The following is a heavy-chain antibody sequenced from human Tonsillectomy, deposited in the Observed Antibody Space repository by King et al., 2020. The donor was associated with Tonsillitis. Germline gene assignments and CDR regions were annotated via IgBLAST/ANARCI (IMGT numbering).Heavy chain of an antibody. CDR1: GFTFSNAW. J-gene: IGHJ3*02. D-gene: IGHD3-16*01. CDR2: IKSKTDGGTT. CDR3: TTELRLGESLDAFDI. V-gene: IGHV3-15*01. Sequence: QLVQSGGGLVKPGGSLRLSCAASGFTFSNAWMSWVRQAPGKGLEWVGRIKSKTDGGTTDYAAPVKGRFTISRDDSKNTLYLQMNSLKTEDTAVYYCTTELRLGESLDAFDIWGQGTMVTVSS.